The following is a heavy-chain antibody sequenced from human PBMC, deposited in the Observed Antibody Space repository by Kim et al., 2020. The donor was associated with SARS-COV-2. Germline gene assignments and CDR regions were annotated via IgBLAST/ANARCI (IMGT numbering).Heavy chain of an antibody. CDR2: IYYSGST. J-gene: IGHJ3*02. D-gene: IGHD3-22*01. V-gene: IGHV4-59*13. CDR3: ARELYDSSGCCAFDI. Sequence: SETLSLTCTVSGGSISSYYWSWIRQPPGKGLEWIGYIYYSGSTNYNPSLKSRVTISVDTSKNQFSLKLSSVTAADTAVYYCARELYDSSGCCAFDIWGQGTMVTVSS. CDR1: GGSISSYY.